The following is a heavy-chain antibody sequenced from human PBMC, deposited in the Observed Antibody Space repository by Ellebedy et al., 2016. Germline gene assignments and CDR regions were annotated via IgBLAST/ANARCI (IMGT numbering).Heavy chain of an antibody. D-gene: IGHD2-2*01. CDR3: ARDLGYCSSTSCRPYDAFDI. J-gene: IGHJ3*02. CDR2: IWYDGSNK. CDR1: GFTFSSYG. V-gene: IGHV3-33*01. Sequence: GGSLRLSXAASGFTFSSYGMHWVRQAPGKGLEWVAVIWYDGSNKYYADSVKGRFTISRDNSKNTLYLQMNSLRAEDTAVYYCARDLGYCSSTSCRPYDAFDIWGQGTMVTVSS.